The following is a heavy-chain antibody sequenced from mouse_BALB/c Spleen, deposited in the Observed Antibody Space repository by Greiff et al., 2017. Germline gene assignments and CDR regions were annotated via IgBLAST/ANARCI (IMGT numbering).Heavy chain of an antibody. Sequence: VQGVESGAELVRPGVSVKISCKGSGYTFTDYAMHWVKQSHAKSLEWIGVISTYYGDASYNQKFKGKATMTVDKSSSTAYMELARLTSEDSAIYYCARGYDGYYAMDYWGQGTSVTVSS. CDR2: ISTYYGDA. CDR1: GYTFTDYA. V-gene: IGHV1S137*01. D-gene: IGHD2-14*01. CDR3: ARGYDGYYAMDY. J-gene: IGHJ4*01.